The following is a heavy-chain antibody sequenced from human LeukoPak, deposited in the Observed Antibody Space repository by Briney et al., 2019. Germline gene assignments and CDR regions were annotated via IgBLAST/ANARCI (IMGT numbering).Heavy chain of an antibody. V-gene: IGHV3-7*03. CDR3: ARAGGATLDY. Sequence: GGSLRLSCAVSGFTFSGFWMSWSRQAPGKGLEWVASINSDGSEGYYADVVKGRFTISRDNAKNSLYLQMNSLRAEDTAVYYCARAGGATLDYWGQGTLVTVSS. J-gene: IGHJ4*02. D-gene: IGHD3-10*01. CDR2: INSDGSEG. CDR1: GFTFSGFW.